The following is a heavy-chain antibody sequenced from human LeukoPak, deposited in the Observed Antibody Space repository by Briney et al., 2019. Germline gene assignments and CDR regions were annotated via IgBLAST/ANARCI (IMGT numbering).Heavy chain of an antibody. D-gene: IGHD3-22*01. CDR3: ARDLAGYYDSSGYYWSYFDY. J-gene: IGHJ4*02. Sequence: SVKVSCKASRSTFTGYFIHWVRQAPGQGLEWMGGIIPIFGTANYAQKFQGRVTITADESTSTAYMELSSLRSEDTAVYYCARDLAGYYDSSGYYWSYFDYWGQGTLVTVSS. CDR1: RSTFTGYF. V-gene: IGHV1-69*13. CDR2: IIPIFGTA.